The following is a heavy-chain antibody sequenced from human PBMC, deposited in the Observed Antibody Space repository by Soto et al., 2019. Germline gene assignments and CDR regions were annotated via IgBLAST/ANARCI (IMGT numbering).Heavy chain of an antibody. V-gene: IGHV4-39*02. Sequence: SATLSLTCTVSGGSISSSSHHWAWIRQPPGKGLEWIGSIYYSGNTYHNPSLKSRVTISVDTSKNQFSLKLSSVTAADTSVYYCAREENGQSHYWGQGTLVTVSS. CDR3: AREENGQSHY. CDR1: GGSISSSSHH. CDR2: IYYSGNT. D-gene: IGHD2-8*01. J-gene: IGHJ4*02.